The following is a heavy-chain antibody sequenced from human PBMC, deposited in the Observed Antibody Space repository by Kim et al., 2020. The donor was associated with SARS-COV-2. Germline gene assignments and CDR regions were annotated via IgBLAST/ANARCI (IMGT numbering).Heavy chain of an antibody. Sequence: GGSLRLSCAASGFTFSNNWMHWVRQAPGKGLVWVSRIDNDGRSRSYADSVKGRITISRDNAKNTLYLQMSSLRAEDTAVYYCARDPTILRFLQWSQQRNRLDLWSQGTLVTVSS. D-gene: IGHD3-3*01. CDR3: ARDPTILRFLQWSQQRNRLDL. V-gene: IGHV3-74*01. CDR2: IDNDGRSR. J-gene: IGHJ5*01. CDR1: GFTFSNNW.